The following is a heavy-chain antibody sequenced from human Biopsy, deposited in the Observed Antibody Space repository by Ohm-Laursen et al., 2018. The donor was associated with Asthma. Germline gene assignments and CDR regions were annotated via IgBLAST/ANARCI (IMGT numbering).Heavy chain of an antibody. Sequence: SLRLSCSASGFTFRSYAMHWVRQAPGKGLEWVAVGGSYYDGGLKYYADSVSGRFTVSRDDSKNTLYLQMNSLRPDDTAVYYCARDVMEWYLPAFEFWGQGTLVTVSS. CDR2: GGSYYDGGLK. CDR1: GFTFRSYA. D-gene: IGHD3-3*01. CDR3: ARDVMEWYLPAFEF. J-gene: IGHJ4*02. V-gene: IGHV3-30-3*01.